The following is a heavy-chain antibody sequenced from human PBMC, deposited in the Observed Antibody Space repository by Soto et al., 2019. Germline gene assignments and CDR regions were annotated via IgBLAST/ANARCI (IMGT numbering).Heavy chain of an antibody. D-gene: IGHD4-17*01. CDR2: TYYRSKWHN. CDR3: ARDRWDYGPAFDV. J-gene: IGHJ3*01. V-gene: IGHV6-1*01. CDR1: GDSVSTNSAS. Sequence: SQTLSLTCTISGDSVSTNSASWHWIRQSPSRGLEWLGRTYYRSKWHNDYALSVKSRITVNPDTSKNQFSLQLNSVPPEDTAVYYCARDRWDYGPAFDVWGQGTMVTVSS.